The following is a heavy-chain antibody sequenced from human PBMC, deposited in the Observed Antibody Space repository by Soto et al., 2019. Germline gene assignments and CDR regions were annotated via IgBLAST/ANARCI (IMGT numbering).Heavy chain of an antibody. D-gene: IGHD5-12*01. Sequence: ASVKVSCKASGYTFTSYGISWVRQAPGQGLEWMGWISAYNGNTNYAQKLQGRVTMTTDTSTSTAYMELRSLRSDDTAVYYCARDLPAGGGIVATIRYFDIWGQGTMVTVSS. V-gene: IGHV1-18*01. CDR2: ISAYNGNT. J-gene: IGHJ3*02. CDR1: GYTFTSYG. CDR3: ARDLPAGGGIVATIRYFDI.